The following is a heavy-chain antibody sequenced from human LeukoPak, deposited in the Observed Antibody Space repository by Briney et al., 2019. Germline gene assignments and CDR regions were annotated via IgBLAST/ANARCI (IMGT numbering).Heavy chain of an antibody. CDR2: IRYDGSNK. V-gene: IGHV3-30*02. CDR3: AKDKEGYSYGSNYYYMDV. CDR1: GFTFSSHG. Sequence: QPGGSLRLSCAASGFTFSSHGMHWVRQAPGKGLEWVAFIRYDGSNKYYADSVKGRFTISRDNSKNTLYLQMNSLRAEDTTVYYCAKDKEGYSYGSNYYYMDVWGKGTTVTVSS. J-gene: IGHJ6*03. D-gene: IGHD5-18*01.